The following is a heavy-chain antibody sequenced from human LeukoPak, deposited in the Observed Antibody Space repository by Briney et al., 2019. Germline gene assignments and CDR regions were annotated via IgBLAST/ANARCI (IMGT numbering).Heavy chain of an antibody. CDR3: ARAAEPNIVVVVAAHLSRDY. J-gene: IGHJ4*02. Sequence: PGGSLRLSCAASGFTFDDYGMSWVRQAPGKGLEWVSGINWNGGSTGYADSAKGRFTISRDNAKNSLYLQMNSLRAEDTALYYCARAAEPNIVVVVAAHLSRDYWGQGTLVTVSS. D-gene: IGHD2-15*01. V-gene: IGHV3-20*04. CDR2: INWNGGST. CDR1: GFTFDDYG.